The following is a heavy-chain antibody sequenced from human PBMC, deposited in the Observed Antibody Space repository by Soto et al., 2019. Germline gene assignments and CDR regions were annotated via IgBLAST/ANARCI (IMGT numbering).Heavy chain of an antibody. D-gene: IGHD3-16*01. Sequence: GGTLRLSCAASGFTFSYYYMSWIRQAPGKGLEWVSYISSSASSIYYADSVKGRFTISRDNSKNSLYLQMNSLRAEDTAVYYCATLSMAVGEYYFDYWGQGT. V-gene: IGHV3-11*01. CDR3: ATLSMAVGEYYFDY. CDR1: GFTFSYYY. J-gene: IGHJ4*02. CDR2: ISSSASSI.